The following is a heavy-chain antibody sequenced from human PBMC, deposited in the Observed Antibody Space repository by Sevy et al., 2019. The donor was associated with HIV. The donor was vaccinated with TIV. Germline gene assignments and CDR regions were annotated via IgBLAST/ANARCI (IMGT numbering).Heavy chain of an antibody. CDR3: AKWSMGGARWLKSGAFDI. CDR1: GFTFSSYG. D-gene: IGHD3-10*01. Sequence: GGSLRLSCAASGFTFSSYGMHWVRQAPGKGLEWVAVISYDGSNKYYGDSVKGRFTISRDNSKNTLYLQMNSLRAEDTAVYNCAKWSMGGARWLKSGAFDIWGQGTMVTVSS. V-gene: IGHV3-30*18. CDR2: ISYDGSNK. J-gene: IGHJ3*02.